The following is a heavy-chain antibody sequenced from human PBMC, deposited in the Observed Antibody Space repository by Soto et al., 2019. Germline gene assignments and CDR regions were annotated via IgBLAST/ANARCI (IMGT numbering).Heavy chain of an antibody. CDR3: ARSEEDSDYYYYGLDV. D-gene: IGHD2-15*01. CDR2: TYYRSRWYS. J-gene: IGHJ6*02. V-gene: IGHV6-1*01. Sequence: SKTLSLTCVISGDSVSSSSVAWNWVRQSPSRGLEWLGRTYYRSRWYSDFAVSVRGRIAINADTSKNQFSLQLNSVTPEDTAVYFCARSEEDSDYYYYGLDVWGQGTTVTVSS. CDR1: GDSVSSSSVA.